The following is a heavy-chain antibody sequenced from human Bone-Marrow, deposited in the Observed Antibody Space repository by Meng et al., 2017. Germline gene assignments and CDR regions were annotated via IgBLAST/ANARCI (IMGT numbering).Heavy chain of an antibody. Sequence: GESLKISCAASGFTFSSYFMSWVRQAPGKGLEWVANIKQDGSEKYYVDSVKGRFTISRDNAKNSLYLQMNSLRAEDTAVYYCARDRGYYYDSSGYYRDYWGQGTLVTVSS. CDR1: GFTFSSYF. CDR3: ARDRGYYYDSSGYYRDY. D-gene: IGHD3-22*01. CDR2: IKQDGSEK. J-gene: IGHJ4*02. V-gene: IGHV3-7*01.